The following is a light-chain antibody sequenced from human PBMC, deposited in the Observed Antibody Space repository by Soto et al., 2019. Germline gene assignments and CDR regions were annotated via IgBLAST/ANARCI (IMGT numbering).Light chain of an antibody. Sequence: DIQMTQSPSSLSASVGDRVTITCRASQSISNYLNWYQQKPGKAPKLLINAASSLQSGVPSRFSGSGSGTDFTLTISSLQPEDFATYYCQQSDSTPWTFGQGTKVEFK. CDR1: QSISNY. V-gene: IGKV1-39*01. CDR3: QQSDSTPWT. J-gene: IGKJ1*01. CDR2: AAS.